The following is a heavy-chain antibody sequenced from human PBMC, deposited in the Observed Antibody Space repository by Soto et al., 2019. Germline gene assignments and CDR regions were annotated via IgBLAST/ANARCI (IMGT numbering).Heavy chain of an antibody. D-gene: IGHD3-10*01. CDR2: MNTNSGNT. Sequence: ASVKVSCKASGYTFTSYDINWVRQATGQGLEWMGWMNTNSGNTGYAQKFQGRVPMTRNTSISTAYMELSSLRSEDTAVYYCARGPHTMVRGQFVYWGQGTLVTVSS. CDR1: GYTFTSYD. CDR3: ARGPHTMVRGQFVY. J-gene: IGHJ4*02. V-gene: IGHV1-8*01.